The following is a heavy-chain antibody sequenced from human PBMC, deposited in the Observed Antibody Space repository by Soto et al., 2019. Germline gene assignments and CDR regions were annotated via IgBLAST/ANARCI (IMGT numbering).Heavy chain of an antibody. J-gene: IGHJ6*03. CDR3: ARDRKEGYDILTGYYYYYYMDV. CDR2: ISSNGGST. D-gene: IGHD3-9*01. V-gene: IGHV3-64*01. Sequence: GGSLRLSCAASGFTFSSYAMHWVRQAPGKGLEYVSAISSNGGSTYYANSVKGRFTISRDNSKNTLYLQMGSLRAEDMAVYYCARDRKEGYDILTGYYYYYYMDVWGKGTTVTVSS. CDR1: GFTFSSYA.